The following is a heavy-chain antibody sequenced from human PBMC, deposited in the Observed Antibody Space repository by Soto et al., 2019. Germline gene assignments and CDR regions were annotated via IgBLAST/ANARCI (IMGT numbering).Heavy chain of an antibody. CDR3: TRQILAGATGY. V-gene: IGHV3-73*02. CDR2: IRSKANSYAT. CDR1: GFTFSGSA. J-gene: IGHJ4*02. D-gene: IGHD1-26*01. Sequence: EVQLVESGGGLVQPGGSLKLSCAASGFTFSGSAMHWVRQASGKGLEWVGRIRSKANSYATAYAASVKGRFTISRDDSKNTAYLQMNSLKTEDTAVYYCTRQILAGATGYWGQGTLVTVSS.